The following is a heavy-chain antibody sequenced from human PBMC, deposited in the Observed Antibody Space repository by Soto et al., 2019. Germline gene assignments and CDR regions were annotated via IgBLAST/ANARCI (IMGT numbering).Heavy chain of an antibody. J-gene: IGHJ4*02. CDR1: GFTFSSNW. CDR2: INNDGSST. Sequence: EVQLVESGGGLVQPGGSLRLSCAASGFTFSSNWMHWVRQAPGKGLVWVSRINNDGSSTSYADSVKGRLTISRDNAKNTLYLQVNSLRDEDTAVYYSASGGVAGSGTYYNDYWGPRTLVTVSS. V-gene: IGHV3-74*01. CDR3: ASGGVAGSGTYYNDY. D-gene: IGHD3-10*01.